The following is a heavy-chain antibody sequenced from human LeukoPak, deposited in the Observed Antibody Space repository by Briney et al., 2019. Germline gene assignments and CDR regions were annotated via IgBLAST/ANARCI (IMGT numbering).Heavy chain of an antibody. J-gene: IGHJ5*01. CDR1: GYTFTGYY. CDR2: INPNSGGT. D-gene: IGHD6-19*01. Sequence: EASVKVSCKASGYTFTGYYIHWVRQAPGQGLEWMGWINPNSGGTNYAQKFQGRVTMTRDTSISTAYMELSRLRSDDTAVYYCARDYNSGWFAYWGQGTLVTVSS. CDR3: ARDYNSGWFAY. V-gene: IGHV1-2*02.